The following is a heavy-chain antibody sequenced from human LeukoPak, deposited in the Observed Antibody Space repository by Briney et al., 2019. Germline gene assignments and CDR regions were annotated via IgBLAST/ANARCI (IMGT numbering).Heavy chain of an antibody. D-gene: IGHD3-10*01. CDR1: GFTFSSYA. CDR2: LSGSGGST. CDR3: AKGARYYGSGPGLQNLYYFDY. V-gene: IGHV3-23*01. J-gene: IGHJ4*02. Sequence: GGSLRLSCAASGFTFSSYAMSWVRQAPGKGLEWVSALSGSGGSTYYADSVKGRFTISRDNSKNTLYLQMNSLRAEDTAVYYCAKGARYYGSGPGLQNLYYFDYWGQGTLVTVSS.